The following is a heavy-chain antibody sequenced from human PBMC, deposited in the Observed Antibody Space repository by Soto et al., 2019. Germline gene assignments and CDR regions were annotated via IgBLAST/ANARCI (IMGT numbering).Heavy chain of an antibody. D-gene: IGHD3-16*01. CDR3: ARGGEGPFFDN. J-gene: IGHJ4*02. Sequence: QVQLVESGGGVVQPGRSLRLSCAASGFSFSNYVLHWVRQAPGKGLEWVAVMSSGGGNKFYTDSVKGRFTISRDNSKNTLYLQMNCLRTEDTAVYFCARGGEGPFFDNWGQGTLVSVSS. V-gene: IGHV3-30-3*01. CDR1: GFSFSNYV. CDR2: MSSGGGNK.